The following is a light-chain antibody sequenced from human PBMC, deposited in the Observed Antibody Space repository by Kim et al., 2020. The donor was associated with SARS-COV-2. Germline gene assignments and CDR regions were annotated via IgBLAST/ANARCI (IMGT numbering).Light chain of an antibody. J-gene: IGKJ1*01. V-gene: IGKV1-33*01. CDR2: DAT. CDR3: HQYDKFPQT. Sequence: DIQMTQSPSFLSASIGDRVTITCQASQDINDYLDWYQQKPGEVPKLLIYDATRLETGVPSRFSGSGSGTDFTLTISSLQPEDIATYYCHQYDKFPQTFGQGTKVDIK. CDR1: QDINDY.